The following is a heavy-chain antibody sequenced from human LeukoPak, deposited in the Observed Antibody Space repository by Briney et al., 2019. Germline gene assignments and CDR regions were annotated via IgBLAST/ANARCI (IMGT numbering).Heavy chain of an antibody. CDR3: AREVREGRYYFDY. V-gene: IGHV3-53*01. Sequence: AGGSLRLSCAVSGLSVRTTYMSWVRQAPGKGPEWVSAINGSGGSTYYADSVKGRFTISRDNSKNTLYLQMNSLRAEDTAVYYCAREVREGRYYFDYWGQGTLVTVSS. CDR2: INGSGGST. J-gene: IGHJ4*02. D-gene: IGHD3-10*01. CDR1: GLSVRTTY.